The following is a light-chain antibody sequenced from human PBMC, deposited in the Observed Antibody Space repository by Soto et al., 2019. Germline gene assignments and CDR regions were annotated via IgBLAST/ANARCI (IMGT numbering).Light chain of an antibody. CDR1: QSISNW. V-gene: IGKV1-5*03. Sequence: DIQMTQSPSTLSASVRDRVTITCRASQSISNWLAWYQQKPGKAPKLLMYKASDLESGVPSRFRGSGSGTEFTLTISSLQPDDFATYYCQQYNSYPNTFGPGTRLDLK. CDR3: QQYNSYPNT. J-gene: IGKJ2*01. CDR2: KAS.